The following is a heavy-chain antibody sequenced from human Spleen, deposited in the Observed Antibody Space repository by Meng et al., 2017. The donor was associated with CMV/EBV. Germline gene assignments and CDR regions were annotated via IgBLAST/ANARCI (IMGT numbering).Heavy chain of an antibody. J-gene: IGHJ4*02. CDR3: ARDRTGSGSNSDY. V-gene: IGHV3-21*01. CDR2: ISSSSSYI. Sequence: GESLKISCAVSGFTFSSHSMNWARQAPGKGLEWVSSISSSSSYIYYADSVKGRFTISRDNAKKSLNLQMNSLRAEDTAVYYCARDRTGSGSNSDYWGQGTLVTVSS. CDR1: GFTFSSHS. D-gene: IGHD3-10*01.